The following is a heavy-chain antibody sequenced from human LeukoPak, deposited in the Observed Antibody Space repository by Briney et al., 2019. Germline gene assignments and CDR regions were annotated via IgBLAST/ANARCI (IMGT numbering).Heavy chain of an antibody. J-gene: IGHJ4*02. V-gene: IGHV3-7*01. CDR1: GFTFGSYW. Sequence: GGSLRLSCAASGFTFGSYWMTWVRQAPGKGLEWVANIKTDGSEKYYVDSVKGRFTISRDNAKNSLYLQMNSLRAEDTAVYYCARAGGGLDYWGQGTLVTASS. CDR3: ARAGGGLDY. D-gene: IGHD3-10*01. CDR2: IKTDGSEK.